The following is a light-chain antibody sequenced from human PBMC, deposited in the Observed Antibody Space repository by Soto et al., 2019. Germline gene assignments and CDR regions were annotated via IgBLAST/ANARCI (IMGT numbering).Light chain of an antibody. CDR2: EVE. Sequence: QSALTQPPSASGSPGQSVTFSCTGTSSDVGGSNYVSWYQQHPGKAPRLMIYEVEKRPSGVPDRFSGSKSGNTASLTVSGLQAEDEADYYCSSYAGDHCVFGGGTKLTVL. CDR3: SSYAGDHCV. V-gene: IGLV2-8*01. J-gene: IGLJ3*02. CDR1: SSDVGGSNY.